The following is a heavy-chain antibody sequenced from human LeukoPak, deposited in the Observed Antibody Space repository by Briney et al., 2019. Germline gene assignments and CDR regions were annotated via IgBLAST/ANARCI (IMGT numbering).Heavy chain of an antibody. Sequence: GGSLRLSCAAPGFTFSSYAMHWVCQAPGKGLEWVAVILYDGSNKYYADSVKVQFTISKYNSKNTLYLQMNSLRAQDPAVYYCARDSGLSLDYWGQGALVTVSS. CDR2: ILYDGSNK. CDR3: ARDSGLSLDY. CDR1: GFTFSSYA. J-gene: IGHJ4*02. V-gene: IGHV3-30*04. D-gene: IGHD3-10*01.